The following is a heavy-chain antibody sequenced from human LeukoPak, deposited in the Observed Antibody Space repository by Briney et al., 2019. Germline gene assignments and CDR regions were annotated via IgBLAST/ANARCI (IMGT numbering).Heavy chain of an antibody. V-gene: IGHV4-39*01. J-gene: IGHJ4*02. Sequence: SETLSLTCTVSGGSISSSYYYWGWIRQPPGKGLELIGSIYYSGSTYYNPSLRSRVTMSVDTSKNQCSLKLTSVTAADAAVYYCASSVGSTDYWGQGTLVTVSS. CDR1: GGSISSSYYY. CDR2: IYYSGST. D-gene: IGHD1-26*01. CDR3: ASSVGSTDY.